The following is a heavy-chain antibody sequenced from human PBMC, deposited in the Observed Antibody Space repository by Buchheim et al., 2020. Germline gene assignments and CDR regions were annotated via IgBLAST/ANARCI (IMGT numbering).Heavy chain of an antibody. D-gene: IGHD3-10*01. Sequence: QVQLVESGGGVVQPGRSLRLSCAASGFTFSSYGMHWVRQAPGKGLEWVAVIWYDGSNKYYADSVKGRFTISRDNSKNTLYLQMNSLRAEDTAVYYCARDGGGWFGEPYYYYYYGMDVWGQGTT. CDR2: IWYDGSNK. CDR1: GFTFSSYG. CDR3: ARDGGGWFGEPYYYYYYGMDV. V-gene: IGHV3-33*01. J-gene: IGHJ6*02.